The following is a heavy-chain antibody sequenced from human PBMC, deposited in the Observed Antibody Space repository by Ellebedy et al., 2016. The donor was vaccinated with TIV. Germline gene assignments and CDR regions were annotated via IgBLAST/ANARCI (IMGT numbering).Heavy chain of an antibody. CDR3: VVWFGEFSLLVDY. Sequence: ASVKVSCKASGYTFTTYAMHWVRLAPGQRLEWMGWINTGNGNTKYSQKFQGRVTFTRDTSASTAYMELRSLRSDDTAVYYCVVWFGEFSLLVDYWGQGTLVTVSS. D-gene: IGHD3-10*01. J-gene: IGHJ4*02. CDR1: GYTFTTYA. CDR2: INTGNGNT. V-gene: IGHV1-3*04.